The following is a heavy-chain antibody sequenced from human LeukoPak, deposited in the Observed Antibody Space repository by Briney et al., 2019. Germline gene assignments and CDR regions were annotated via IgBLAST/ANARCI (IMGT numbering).Heavy chain of an antibody. Sequence: GASVKVSCKASGYTFTSYYMHWVRQAPGQGLEWMGIINPSGGSTSYAQKFQGRVTMTRDTSTSTVYMELSSLRSEDTAVYYCARDKNVVVPAAIGSYYGMDVWGQGTTVTVSS. CDR2: INPSGGST. CDR3: ARDKNVVVPAAIGSYYGMDV. V-gene: IGHV1-46*01. J-gene: IGHJ6*02. D-gene: IGHD2-2*01. CDR1: GYTFTSYY.